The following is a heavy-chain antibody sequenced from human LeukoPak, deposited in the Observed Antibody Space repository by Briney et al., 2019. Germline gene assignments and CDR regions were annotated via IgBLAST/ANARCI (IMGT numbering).Heavy chain of an antibody. CDR3: ARGPLIVSARRDNWFDP. J-gene: IGHJ5*02. D-gene: IGHD6-6*01. Sequence: SVKVSCKASGGTFSSYAISWVRQAPGQGLEWMGGIIPIFGTANYAQKFQGRVTITTDESTSTAYMELSSLRSEDTAVYYCARGPLIVSARRDNWFDPWGQGTLVTVSS. CDR2: IIPIFGTA. V-gene: IGHV1-69*05. CDR1: GGTFSSYA.